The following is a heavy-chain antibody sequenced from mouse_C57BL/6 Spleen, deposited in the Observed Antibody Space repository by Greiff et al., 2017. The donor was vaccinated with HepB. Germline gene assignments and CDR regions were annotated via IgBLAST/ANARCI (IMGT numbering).Heavy chain of an antibody. CDR2: INPSTGGT. Sequence: EVQLQQSGPELVKPGASVKISCKASGYSFTGYYMNWVKQSPEKSLEWIGEINPSTGGTTYNQKFKAKATLTVDKSSSTAYMLLKSLTSEDSAVYYCARDGSSENYFDYWGQGTTLTVSS. D-gene: IGHD1-1*01. CDR3: ARDGSSENYFDY. CDR1: GYSFTGYY. V-gene: IGHV1-42*01. J-gene: IGHJ2*01.